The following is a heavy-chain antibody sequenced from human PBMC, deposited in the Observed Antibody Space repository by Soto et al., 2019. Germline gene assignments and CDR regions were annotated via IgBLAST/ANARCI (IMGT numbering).Heavy chain of an antibody. CDR3: ARGRNGLDV. Sequence: EVHLVESGGALVQPGGSLRLSCVASIITFSDHYMDWVRQAPGKGLEWVGRIRNKANSHTTEYAASVRGRFTISRDDSKNSLYLQMDLLKTEDTAVYYCARGRNGLDVWGQGTTVTVSS. CDR2: IRNKANSHTT. J-gene: IGHJ6*02. CDR1: IITFSDHY. V-gene: IGHV3-72*01.